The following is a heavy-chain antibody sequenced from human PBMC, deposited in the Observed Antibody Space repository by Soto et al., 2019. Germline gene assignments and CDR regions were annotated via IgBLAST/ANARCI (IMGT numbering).Heavy chain of an antibody. V-gene: IGHV3-23*01. Sequence: EVQLLESGGGLVQPGGSLRLSCAASGFTFSSYAMSWVRQAPGKGLEWVSAISGSGGSTYYADSVKGRFTISRDNSKNTLYLQMNSLRAEDTAVYYCANLLHYYDSSGYPTVNSAAAFDIWGQGTMVTVSS. CDR1: GFTFSSYA. CDR3: ANLLHYYDSSGYPTVNSAAAFDI. J-gene: IGHJ3*02. CDR2: ISGSGGST. D-gene: IGHD3-22*01.